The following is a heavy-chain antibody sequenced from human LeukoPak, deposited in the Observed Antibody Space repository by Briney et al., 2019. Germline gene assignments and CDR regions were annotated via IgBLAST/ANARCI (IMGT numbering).Heavy chain of an antibody. Sequence: GGSLRLSCAASGFTFGSYGMHWVRQAPGKGLEWVAVIWYDGSNKYYADSVKGRFTISRDNSKNTLYLQMNSLRAEDTAVYYCARGVYDSSGYYYFDYWGQGTLVTVSS. CDR1: GFTFGSYG. CDR2: IWYDGSNK. J-gene: IGHJ4*02. CDR3: ARGVYDSSGYYYFDY. V-gene: IGHV3-33*01. D-gene: IGHD3-22*01.